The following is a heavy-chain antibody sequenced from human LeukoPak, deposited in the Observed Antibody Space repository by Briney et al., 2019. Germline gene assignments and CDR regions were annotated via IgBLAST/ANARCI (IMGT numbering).Heavy chain of an antibody. CDR3: ARAPGHDFWSGYSPKYYFDY. J-gene: IGHJ4*02. Sequence: PSETLSLTCTVSGGSISSYYWSWIRQPPGKGLEWIGYIYYSGSTNYNPSLKSRDTISVDTSKNQFSLKLSSVTAADTAVYYCARAPGHDFWSGYSPKYYFDYWGQGTLVTVSS. CDR1: GGSISSYY. CDR2: IYYSGST. D-gene: IGHD3-3*01. V-gene: IGHV4-59*01.